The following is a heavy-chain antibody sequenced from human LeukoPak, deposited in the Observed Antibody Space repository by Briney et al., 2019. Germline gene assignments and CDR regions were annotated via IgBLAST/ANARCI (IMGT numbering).Heavy chain of an antibody. D-gene: IGHD4-17*01. CDR3: ARGDSATVTYYFDY. J-gene: IGHJ4*02. CDR2: INHSGST. V-gene: IGHV4-34*01. CDR1: GGSFSGYY. Sequence: SETLSLTRAVYGGSFSGYYWSWIRQPPGKGLEWIGEINHSGSTNYNPSLKSRVTISVDTSKNQFSLKLSSVTAADTAVYYCARGDSATVTYYFDYWGQGTLVTVSS.